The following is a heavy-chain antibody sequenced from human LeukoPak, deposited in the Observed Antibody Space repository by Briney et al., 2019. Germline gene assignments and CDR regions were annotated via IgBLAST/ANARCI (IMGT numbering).Heavy chain of an antibody. CDR3: ARKNSGSYFDY. D-gene: IGHD1-26*01. Sequence: ESGPALMKPTQTLTLTCTFSGFSLRTSGMCVNWIRQPPGKALEWLARIDWDDDKYYSTSLKTRLTISKDTSKNQVVLTMTNMDPVDTATYYCARKNSGSYFDYWGQGTLVTVSS. CDR2: IDWDDDK. V-gene: IGHV2-70*11. CDR1: GFSLRTSGMC. J-gene: IGHJ4*02.